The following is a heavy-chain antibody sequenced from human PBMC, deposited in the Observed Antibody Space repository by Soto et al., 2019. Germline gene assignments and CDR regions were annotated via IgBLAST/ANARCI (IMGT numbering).Heavy chain of an antibody. CDR3: ARPMSLDYEHPGRTVAHMAV. Sequence: GESLKISCKGSGYSFTSYWIGWVRQMPGKGLEWMGRIDPSDSYTNYSPSFQGHVTISADKSISTAYLQWSSLKASDTAMYYCARPMSLDYEHPGRTVAHMAVWGQGTTVTVSS. J-gene: IGHJ6*02. V-gene: IGHV5-10-1*01. D-gene: IGHD4-17*01. CDR1: GYSFTSYW. CDR2: IDPSDSYT.